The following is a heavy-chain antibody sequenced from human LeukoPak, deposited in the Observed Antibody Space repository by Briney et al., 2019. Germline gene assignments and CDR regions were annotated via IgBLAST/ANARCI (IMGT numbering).Heavy chain of an antibody. CDR1: GGTFSSYT. CDR3: ARVEYSSSFDY. Sequence: SVKVSCKASGGTFSSYTISWVRQAPGQGLEWMGRIIPILGIANYAQKFQGRVTITADKSTSTAYMELSSLRSDDTAVYYCARVEYSSSFDYWGQGTLVTVSS. CDR2: IIPILGIA. J-gene: IGHJ4*02. V-gene: IGHV1-69*02. D-gene: IGHD6-13*01.